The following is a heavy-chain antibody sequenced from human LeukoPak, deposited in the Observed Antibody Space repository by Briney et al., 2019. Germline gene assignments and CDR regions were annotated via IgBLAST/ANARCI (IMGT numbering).Heavy chain of an antibody. J-gene: IGHJ4*02. D-gene: IGHD4-11*01. CDR3: ARDDYSNYGAFDY. CDR1: GGSISSGGYS. Sequence: PSETLSLTCAVSGGSISSGGYSWSWIRQPPGKGLEWIGYIYHSGSTYYNPSLKSRVTISVDTSKNQFSLKLSSATAADTAVYYCARDDYSNYGAFDYWGQGTLVTVSS. V-gene: IGHV4-30-2*01. CDR2: IYHSGST.